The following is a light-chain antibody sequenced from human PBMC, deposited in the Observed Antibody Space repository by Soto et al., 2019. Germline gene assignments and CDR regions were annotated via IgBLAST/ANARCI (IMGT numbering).Light chain of an antibody. Sequence: DIQMTQSPSSVSASVGDRVTITCRASQGISTWLAWYQQKPGEAPKLLIYGASNLESGVPSRFSGSGSGTDFTLTISSLQPEDFASYYCQQTTSLPFTFGPGTKVDIK. J-gene: IGKJ3*01. CDR1: QGISTW. CDR2: GAS. CDR3: QQTTSLPFT. V-gene: IGKV1D-12*01.